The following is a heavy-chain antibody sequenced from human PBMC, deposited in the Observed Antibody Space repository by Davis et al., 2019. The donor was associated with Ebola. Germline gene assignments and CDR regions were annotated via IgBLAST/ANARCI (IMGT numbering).Heavy chain of an antibody. CDR1: EFTFSSYA. Sequence: GGSLRLSCAASEFTFSSYAMSWVRQTPGKGLEWVSAITGSGSLTGYADSVKGRFTISRDNSKNTLNMQMNSLRVEDTAVYYCAKKVPGIRPFDYWGQGTLVSVSS. CDR2: ITGSGSLT. V-gene: IGHV3-23*01. D-gene: IGHD6-19*01. J-gene: IGHJ4*02. CDR3: AKKVPGIRPFDY.